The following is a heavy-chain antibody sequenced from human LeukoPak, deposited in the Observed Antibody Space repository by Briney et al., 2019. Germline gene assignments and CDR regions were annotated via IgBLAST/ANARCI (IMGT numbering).Heavy chain of an antibody. CDR1: GFIFSRFW. CDR3: ARSTNGAFDI. J-gene: IGHJ3*02. Sequence: GGSLRLSCAASGFIFSRFWMTWVRQGPGRGLQWVANIKEDGSEKNYVDSVKGRFTISRDNAKNSLFLQMNTLRAEDTAVYYCARSTNGAFDIWGQGTTVIVSS. V-gene: IGHV3-7*01. D-gene: IGHD2-8*01. CDR2: IKEDGSEK.